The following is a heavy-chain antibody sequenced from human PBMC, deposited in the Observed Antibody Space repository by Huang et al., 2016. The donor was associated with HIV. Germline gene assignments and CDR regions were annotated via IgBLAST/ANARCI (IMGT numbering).Heavy chain of an antibody. CDR1: GYSFGSYW. J-gene: IGHJ3*02. Sequence: EVQLVQSGAEVKKPGESLKISCQGSGYSFGSYWIGWVRQMPGKGLEWMGIIYPGDSETRYSPSFQGQVTISADKSISTACLQWSSLKASDTAMYYCARSMNSGRGAFDIWGQGTMVTVSS. CDR3: ARSMNSGRGAFDI. D-gene: IGHD6-13*01. CDR2: IYPGDSET. V-gene: IGHV5-51*03.